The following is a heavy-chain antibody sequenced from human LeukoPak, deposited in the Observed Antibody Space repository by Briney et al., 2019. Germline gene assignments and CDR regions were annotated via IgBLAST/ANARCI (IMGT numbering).Heavy chain of an antibody. J-gene: IGHJ4*02. D-gene: IGHD3-9*01. CDR1: GYTFTSYG. CDR3: TRGIGGYYDILTGPFDY. CDR2: ISAYNGNT. V-gene: IGHV1-18*01. Sequence: ASVKVSCKASGYTFTSYGISWVRQAPGQGLEWMGWISAYNGNTNYAQKFQGRVTMTTDTSTNTAYMELRSLRSDDTAVYYCTRGIGGYYDILTGPFDYWGQGTLVTVSS.